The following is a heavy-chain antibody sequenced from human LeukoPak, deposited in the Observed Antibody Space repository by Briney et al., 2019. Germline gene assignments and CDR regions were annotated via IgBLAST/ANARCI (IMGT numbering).Heavy chain of an antibody. CDR3: TRDVNLNFFDA. D-gene: IGHD3-9*01. CDR1: GFTFSTYV. CDR2: ISHDGTVT. J-gene: IGHJ2*01. Sequence: GGSLRLSCVVSGFTFSTYVMHWVRQAPGKGLMWVSRISHDGTVTSYADSVRGRFTVSRDNAKNTLYLQMNSLRAEDTAVYYCTRDVNLNFFDAWGRGTLVTVSS. V-gene: IGHV3-74*01.